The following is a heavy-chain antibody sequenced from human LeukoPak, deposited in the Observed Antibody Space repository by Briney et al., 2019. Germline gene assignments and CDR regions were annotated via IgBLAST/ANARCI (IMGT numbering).Heavy chain of an antibody. Sequence: GGSLRLSCAASGFTFSSYSMNWVRQAPGKGLEWVSSISSSSSYIYYADSVKGRFTISRDNAKNSLYLQMNSLRAEDTAVYYCARATVPITISYYYYYMDVWGKGTTVTVSS. CDR1: GFTFSSYS. CDR3: ARATVPITISYYYYYMDV. J-gene: IGHJ6*03. V-gene: IGHV3-21*01. D-gene: IGHD3-3*01. CDR2: ISSSSSYI.